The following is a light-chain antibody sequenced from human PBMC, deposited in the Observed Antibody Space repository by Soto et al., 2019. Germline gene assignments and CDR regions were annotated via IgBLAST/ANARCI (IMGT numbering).Light chain of an antibody. J-gene: IGLJ1*01. V-gene: IGLV1-51*01. CDR2: DNS. Sequence: SVLTTPPSVSAAPGQRGTISCSGNSSNIGDNYVSWYQHLPETAPKLLIYDNSHRPSGIPDRFSGSKSGTSATLGITGLQTGDEADYYWGTWDNSLRALVFGTGTKVTVL. CDR1: SSNIGDNY. CDR3: GTWDNSLRALV.